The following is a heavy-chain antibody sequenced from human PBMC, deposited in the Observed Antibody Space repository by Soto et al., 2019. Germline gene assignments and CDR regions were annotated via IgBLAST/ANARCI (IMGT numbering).Heavy chain of an antibody. V-gene: IGHV1-3*01. J-gene: IGHJ4*02. CDR1: GYTFTSYA. D-gene: IGHD2-2*03. Sequence: QVQLVQSGAEVKKPGASVKVSCKASGYTFTSYAMHWVRQAPGQRLEWMGWINAGNGNTKYSQKFQGRVTITRDTSASTAYMELSSLRSEDTAVYYCAVGYCSSPSCFDFDYWGQGTLVTVSS. CDR2: INAGNGNT. CDR3: AVGYCSSPSCFDFDY.